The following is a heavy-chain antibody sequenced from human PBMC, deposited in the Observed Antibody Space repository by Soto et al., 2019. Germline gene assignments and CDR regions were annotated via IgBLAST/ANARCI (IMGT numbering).Heavy chain of an antibody. CDR2: IFNSGST. CDR3: ARHPVITKMQHGLDV. J-gene: IGHJ6*02. CDR1: VGSISGYF. D-gene: IGHD1-20*01. Sequence: QVQLQESGPGLVKPSETLSLTCTVLVGSISGYFWSWIRQSPGKGLEWIGYIFNSGSTKYNPSVRSRVTMSVDTSKNQISLTLSSVTAADTAVYYCARHPVITKMQHGLDVWVQGTTLTVSS. V-gene: IGHV4-59*01.